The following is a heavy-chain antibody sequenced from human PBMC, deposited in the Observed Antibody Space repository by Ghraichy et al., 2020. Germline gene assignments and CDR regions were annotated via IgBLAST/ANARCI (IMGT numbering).Heavy chain of an antibody. CDR3: ARGGTYDSSGYSNWFDP. D-gene: IGHD3-22*01. CDR2: ISSSSSYI. V-gene: IGHV3-21*01. J-gene: IGHJ5*02. CDR1: GFTFSSYS. Sequence: GGSLRLSCAASGFTFSSYSMNWVRQAPGKGLEWVSSISSSSSYIYYADSVKGRFTISRDNAKNSLYLQMNSLRAEDTAVYYCARGGTYDSSGYSNWFDPWGQGTLVTVSS.